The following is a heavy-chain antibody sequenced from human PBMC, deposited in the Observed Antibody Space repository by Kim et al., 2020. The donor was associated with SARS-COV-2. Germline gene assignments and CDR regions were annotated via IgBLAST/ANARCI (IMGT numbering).Heavy chain of an antibody. CDR3: ARAYSSSWYSSFDY. D-gene: IGHD6-13*01. CDR1: GFTVSSNY. Sequence: GGSLRLSCAASGFTVSSNYMSWVRQAPGKGLEWVSVIYSGGSTYYADSVKGRFTISRDNSKNTLYLQMNSLRAEDTAVYYCARAYSSSWYSSFDYWGQGTLVTVSS. V-gene: IGHV3-53*01. CDR2: IYSGGST. J-gene: IGHJ4*02.